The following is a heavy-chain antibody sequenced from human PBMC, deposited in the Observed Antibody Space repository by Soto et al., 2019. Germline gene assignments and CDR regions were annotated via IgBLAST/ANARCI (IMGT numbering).Heavy chain of an antibody. J-gene: IGHJ3*01. D-gene: IGHD3-10*02. CDR3: ARARGPRDRNVSNV. CDR1: GVSISSSNYY. V-gene: IGHV4-39*01. Sequence: SETLSLTCTVSGVSISSSNYYWGWVRQPPGKGLQWIGSIRYGESTYYNPSLKSRVTVSVDTSQNQISLHLPSVTAADTAFYYFARARGPRDRNVSNVWGQGTLVTVS. CDR2: IRYGEST.